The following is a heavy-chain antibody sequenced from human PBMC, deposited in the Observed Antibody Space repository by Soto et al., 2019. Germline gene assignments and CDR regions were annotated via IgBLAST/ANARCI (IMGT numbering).Heavy chain of an antibody. CDR3: AREVDTAMVRSGGMDV. CDR2: INPNSGGT. J-gene: IGHJ6*02. Sequence: ASVKVSCKASGYTFTGYYMHWVRQAPGQGLEWMGWINPNSGGTNYAQKFQGWVTMTRDTSISTAYMELSRLRSDDTAVYYCAREVDTAMVRSGGMDVWGQGTTVTVSS. V-gene: IGHV1-2*04. D-gene: IGHD5-18*01. CDR1: GYTFTGYY.